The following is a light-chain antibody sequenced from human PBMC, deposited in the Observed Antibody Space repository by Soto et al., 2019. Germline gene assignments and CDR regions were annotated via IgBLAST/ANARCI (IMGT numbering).Light chain of an antibody. V-gene: IGLV2-14*03. Sequence: QSVLTQPASVSGSPGQSITISCTGTINDIGGYNYVSWYQQHPGEVPKLLIYDVSNRPSGVSGRFSGSKSGNTASLTIAGLQADDEADYHCSSYTRSDTLIFGGGTKLTVL. J-gene: IGLJ2*01. CDR3: SSYTRSDTLI. CDR1: INDIGGYNY. CDR2: DVS.